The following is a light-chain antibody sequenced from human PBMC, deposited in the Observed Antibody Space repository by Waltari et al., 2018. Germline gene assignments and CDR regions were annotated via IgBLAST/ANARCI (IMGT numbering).Light chain of an antibody. Sequence: QSALTQPRPVSGSPGQSVTISCTGTSSDGGGYNYVSWYQQYPGKAPKLMIYDVNNRPSGFPDPFSGSKSGNTASLTISGLQAEDEADYYCCSYAGSYTWVFGGGTKLTVL. CDR2: DVN. V-gene: IGLV2-11*01. CDR3: CSYAGSYTWV. CDR1: SSDGGGYNY. J-gene: IGLJ3*02.